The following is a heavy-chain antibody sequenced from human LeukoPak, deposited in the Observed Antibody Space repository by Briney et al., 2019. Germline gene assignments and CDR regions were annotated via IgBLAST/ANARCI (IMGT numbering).Heavy chain of an antibody. V-gene: IGHV4-61*02. J-gene: IGHJ4*02. D-gene: IGHD5-18*01. CDR3: ARGYTYGHGAMFDY. Sequence: NPSETLSLTCTVSGGSISGGSYYWTWIRQPAGKRLEWIGRVHAGGSTDFNPSLKTRVSISLDTSKSQFTLKVNSVTAADTAVYYCARGYTYGHGAMFDYWGQGTLVTVSP. CDR2: VHAGGST. CDR1: GGSISGGSYY.